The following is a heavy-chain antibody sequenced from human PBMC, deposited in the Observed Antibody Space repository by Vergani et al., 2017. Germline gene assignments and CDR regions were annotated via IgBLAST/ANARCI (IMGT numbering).Heavy chain of an antibody. Sequence: EVQLVESGGGLVQPGRSLRLSCAASGFTFDDYAMHWVRQAPGKGLEWVSGISWNSGSIGYADSVKGRFTISRDNAKNSLYLQMNSLRAKDTALYYCAKSTSQQLLRYYYGMDVWGQGTTVTVSS. V-gene: IGHV3-9*01. CDR1: GFTFDDYA. J-gene: IGHJ6*02. D-gene: IGHD6-13*01. CDR3: AKSTSQQLLRYYYGMDV. CDR2: ISWNSGSI.